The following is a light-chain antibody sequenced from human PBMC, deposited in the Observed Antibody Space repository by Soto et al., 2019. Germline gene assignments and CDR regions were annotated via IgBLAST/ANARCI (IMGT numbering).Light chain of an antibody. CDR1: QSVSSSS. CDR3: QRYDSLPRIT. V-gene: IGKV3-20*01. Sequence: ENVLTQSPGTLSLSKGERATLSCRASQSVSSSSLAWYQQRPGQAPRLLIYGTSSRATGIPDRFSGSGSGTDFTLTISRLEPEDFAVYFCQRYDSLPRITFGQGTRLEIK. CDR2: GTS. J-gene: IGKJ5*01.